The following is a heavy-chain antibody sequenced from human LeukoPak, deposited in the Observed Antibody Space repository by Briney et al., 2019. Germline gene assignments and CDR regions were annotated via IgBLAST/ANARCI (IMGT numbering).Heavy chain of an antibody. Sequence: SETLSLTCTVSGGSISTYYWSWIRQPPGKGLEWIGYIYYSGSTNYNPSLKSRVTISVDTSKNQFSLKLSSVTAADTAIYYCARENPSGYYNRPIDYWGQGTLVTVSS. V-gene: IGHV4-59*01. D-gene: IGHD3-22*01. CDR1: GGSISTYY. CDR2: IYYSGST. J-gene: IGHJ4*02. CDR3: ARENPSGYYNRPIDY.